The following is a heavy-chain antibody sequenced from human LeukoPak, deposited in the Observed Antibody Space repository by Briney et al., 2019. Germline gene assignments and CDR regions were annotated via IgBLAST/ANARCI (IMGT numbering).Heavy chain of an antibody. J-gene: IGHJ6*03. V-gene: IGHV4-34*01. CDR2: INPGGST. CDR1: GGSFSGYS. D-gene: IGHD2-2*01. CDR3: ARGFTYCSSTSCWGRSYYYYYMDV. Sequence: SETLSLTCAVYGGSFSGYSWTWIRQPPGKGLEWIGEINPGGSTKYNPSLKSRVTISVDTSKNQFSLKLSSVTAADTAVYYCARGFTYCSSTSCWGRSYYYYYMDVWGKGTTVTVSS.